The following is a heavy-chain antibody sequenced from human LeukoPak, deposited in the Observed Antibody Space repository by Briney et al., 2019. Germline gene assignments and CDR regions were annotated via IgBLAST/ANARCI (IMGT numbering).Heavy chain of an antibody. D-gene: IGHD4-17*01. Sequence: ASVKVSCKASGYTFTGYYMHWVRQAPGQGLEWMGWLNPNSAVTNYAQKFRGRVTMTGDTSISTAYMELSRLRSDDTAVYYCARGGNGDDYYFDYWGQGTLVTVSS. CDR3: ARGGNGDDYYFDY. CDR2: LNPNSAVT. CDR1: GYTFTGYY. V-gene: IGHV1-2*02. J-gene: IGHJ4*02.